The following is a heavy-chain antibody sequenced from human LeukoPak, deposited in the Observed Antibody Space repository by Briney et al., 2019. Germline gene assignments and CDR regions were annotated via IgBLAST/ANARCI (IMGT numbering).Heavy chain of an antibody. CDR2: IIPIFGTA. CDR3: ARSNYYDSSGYYPY. Sequence: SVKVSCKASGGTFSSYAISWVRQAPGQGLEWMARIIPIFGTANYAQKFQGRVTITTDESTSTAYMELSSLRSEDTAVYYCARSNYYDSSGYYPYWGQGTLVTVSS. J-gene: IGHJ4*02. CDR1: GGTFSSYA. V-gene: IGHV1-69*05. D-gene: IGHD3-22*01.